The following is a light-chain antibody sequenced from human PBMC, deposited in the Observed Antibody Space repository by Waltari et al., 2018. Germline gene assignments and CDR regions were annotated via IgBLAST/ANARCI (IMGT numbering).Light chain of an antibody. CDR1: SSNIGSNT. J-gene: IGLJ3*02. CDR3: AAWDDSLNGPV. Sequence: QSVLTQPPSASGTPVQRVTISCSGSSSNIGSNTVNWYQQLPGTAPKLLIYSNNQRPSGVPDRFAGSKSGTSASLAISGLQSEDEADYYCAAWDDSLNGPVFGGGTKLTFL. V-gene: IGLV1-44*01. CDR2: SNN.